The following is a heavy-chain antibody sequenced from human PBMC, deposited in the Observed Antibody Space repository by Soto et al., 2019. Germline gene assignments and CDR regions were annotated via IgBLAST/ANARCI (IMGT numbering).Heavy chain of an antibody. CDR1: GYRFTSYG. CDR2: IIPIFSTP. Sequence: SVKVSCKASGYRFTSYGIGLVRQAPGQGLEWMGGIIPIFSTPNYAQKFQDRVTITADESTSTAYMELSSLRSEDTAVYYCARPIQYYFDTSAQSAWFDPWGQGTLVTVSS. D-gene: IGHD3-22*01. CDR3: ARPIQYYFDTSAQSAWFDP. J-gene: IGHJ5*02. V-gene: IGHV1-69*13.